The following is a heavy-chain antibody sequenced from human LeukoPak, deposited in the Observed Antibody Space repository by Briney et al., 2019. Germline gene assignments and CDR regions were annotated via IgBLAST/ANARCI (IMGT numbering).Heavy chain of an antibody. V-gene: IGHV1-18*01. Sequence: ASVKVPCKASGYTFTSYGISWVRQAPGQGLEWMGWISAYNGNTNYAQKLQGRVTMTTDTSTSTAYMELSRLRSDDTAVYYCARGRHYDYGDLFYFDYWGQGTLVTVSS. CDR2: ISAYNGNT. CDR3: ARGRHYDYGDLFYFDY. CDR1: GYTFTSYG. D-gene: IGHD4-17*01. J-gene: IGHJ4*02.